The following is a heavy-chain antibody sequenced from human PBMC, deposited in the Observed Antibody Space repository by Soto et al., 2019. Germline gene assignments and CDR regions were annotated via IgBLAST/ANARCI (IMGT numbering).Heavy chain of an antibody. CDR3: ARDPVAYCGGDCRTFDY. D-gene: IGHD2-21*02. V-gene: IGHV3-30-3*01. CDR1: GFTFSSYA. J-gene: IGHJ4*02. Sequence: GGSLRLSCAASGFTFSSYAMHWFRQAPGKGLEWVAVISCDGSNKYYADSVKGRFTISRDNSKNTLYLQMNSLRAEDTAVYYCARDPVAYCGGDCRTFDYWGQGTLVTVSS. CDR2: ISCDGSNK.